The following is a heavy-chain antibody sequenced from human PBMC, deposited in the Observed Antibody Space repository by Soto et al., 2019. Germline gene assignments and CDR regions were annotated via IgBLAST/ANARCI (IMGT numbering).Heavy chain of an antibody. CDR2: IYWDDDK. CDR3: ALRRVVVVAAPREGWFDP. CDR1: GFSLSTSGVG. V-gene: IGHV2-5*02. D-gene: IGHD2-15*01. J-gene: IGHJ5*02. Sequence: QITLKESGPTLVKPTQTLTLTCTFSGFSLSTSGVGVGGIRQPPGKALEWVALIYWDDDKRYSPALKSSLTMTMDTFKNQVVLTMASMDAVDAATDYCALRRVVVVAAPREGWFDPWGPGALVTVSS.